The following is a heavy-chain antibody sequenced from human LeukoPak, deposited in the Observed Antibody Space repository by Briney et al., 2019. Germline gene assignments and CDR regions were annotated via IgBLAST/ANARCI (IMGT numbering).Heavy chain of an antibody. J-gene: IGHJ3*01. Sequence: SETLSLTCTVSGSSISPYYWSWIRQSPGKGLEWIGNIHNSGSIYNPSLKSRITISQDTSKNQVSLKLTAVTAADTALYYCVRARDMAFNLWGQGTMVTVSA. CDR2: IHNSGS. CDR3: VRARDMAFNL. D-gene: IGHD2-21*02. V-gene: IGHV4-59*01. CDR1: GSSISPYY.